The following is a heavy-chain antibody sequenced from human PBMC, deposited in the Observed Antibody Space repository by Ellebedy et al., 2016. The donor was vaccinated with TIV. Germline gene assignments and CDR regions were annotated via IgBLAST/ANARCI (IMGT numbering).Heavy chain of an antibody. J-gene: IGHJ6*02. Sequence: PGGSLRLSCAASGFTISSYWMSWVRQAPGKGLEWVANIKQDGSEKYYVDSVKGRFTISRDNAKNSLYLQMNSLRAEDTAVYYCAREGLVTTVAPFNYGMDVWGQGTTVTVSS. CDR2: IKQDGSEK. CDR3: AREGLVTTVAPFNYGMDV. V-gene: IGHV3-7*01. CDR1: GFTISSYW. D-gene: IGHD4-11*01.